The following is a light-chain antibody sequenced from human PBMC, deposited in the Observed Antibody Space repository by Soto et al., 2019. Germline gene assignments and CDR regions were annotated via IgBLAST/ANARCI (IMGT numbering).Light chain of an antibody. J-gene: IGLJ1*01. Sequence: QSALTQPASVSGSPGQSITISCTGTSSDVGTYNLVSWYQKCPGKAPKVIIYEDNKRPSGVSNRFSGSESGNTASLTISGLQAEDVAAYFCCSYAGGATYVFGTGTKLTVL. CDR3: CSYAGGATYV. CDR2: EDN. CDR1: SSDVGTYNL. V-gene: IGLV2-23*01.